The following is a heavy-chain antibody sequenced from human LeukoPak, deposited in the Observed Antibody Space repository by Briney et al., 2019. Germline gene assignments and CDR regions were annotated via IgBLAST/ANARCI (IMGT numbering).Heavy chain of an antibody. CDR1: GKSDTTGYY. CDR3: ARALQYCTSGCAYLFDY. CDR2: IYHRESG. Sequence: PSETLSLTCDVSGKSDTTGYYWAWIRQPPGTALEWIGIIYHRESGHYQPSLKSRVSMAVDTSKNQFSLRLSAVTAADTAVYYCARALQYCTSGCAYLFDYWGQGTLVAVSS. V-gene: IGHV4-38-2*01. D-gene: IGHD2-8*01. J-gene: IGHJ4*02.